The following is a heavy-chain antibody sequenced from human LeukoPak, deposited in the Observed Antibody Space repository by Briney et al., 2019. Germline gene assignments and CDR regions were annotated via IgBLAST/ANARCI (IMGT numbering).Heavy chain of an antibody. J-gene: IGHJ6*03. CDR1: GGSISSYY. CDR2: IYTSGST. CDR3: ARHSPTGYPLYYYYYYMDV. D-gene: IGHD3-9*01. V-gene: IGHV4-4*07. Sequence: SETLSLTCTVSGGSISSYYWSWIRQPAGKGLEWIGRIYTSGSTNYNPSLKSRVTMSVDTSKNQFSLKLSSVTAADTAVYYCARHSPTGYPLYYYYYYMDVWGKGTTVTISS.